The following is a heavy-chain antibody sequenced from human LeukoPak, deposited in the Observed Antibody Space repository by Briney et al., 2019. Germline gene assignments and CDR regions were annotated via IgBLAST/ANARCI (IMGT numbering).Heavy chain of an antibody. CDR1: GFTFSSYA. J-gene: IGHJ2*01. CDR2: ISGSGGNT. V-gene: IGHV3-23*01. CDR3: AKDWTGTKPFDL. D-gene: IGHD3/OR15-3a*01. Sequence: GGSLRLSCAASGFTFSSYAMSWVRQAPGKGLEWVSSISGSGGNTYYADSVKGRFTISRDNSKNTLYLQMNSLRAEDTAVYYRAKDWTGTKPFDLWGRGTLVTVSS.